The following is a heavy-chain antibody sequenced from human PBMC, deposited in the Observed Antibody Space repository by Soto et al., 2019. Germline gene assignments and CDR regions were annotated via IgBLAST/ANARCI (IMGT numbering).Heavy chain of an antibody. J-gene: IGHJ4*02. CDR2: LSGTGGTT. CDR1: GFAFSSYA. V-gene: IGHV3-23*01. D-gene: IGHD6-25*01. CDR3: AKFIVGTGGSSDWPWFLDS. Sequence: EVQLLESGGGLVQPGGSLRLSCAASGFAFSSYAMTWVRQAPGKGLEWVSALSGTGGTTYSADSVRGRFTIARDNSKNTLYLHMNGLSPEESAIYYCAKFIVGTGGSSDWPWFLDSWGQGTLVTVSS.